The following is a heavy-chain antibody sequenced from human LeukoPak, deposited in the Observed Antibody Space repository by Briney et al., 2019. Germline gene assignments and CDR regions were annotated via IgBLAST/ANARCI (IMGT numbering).Heavy chain of an antibody. CDR2: IIPIFGTA. V-gene: IGHV1-69*13. J-gene: IGHJ4*02. Sequence: SVKVSCKASGGTFSSYAISWVRQAPGQGLEWMGGIIPIFGTANYAQKFQGRVTITADESTSTAYMELSSLRSEDTAVYYCARGRDGYNTRAPFDYWGQGTLVTVSS. CDR3: ARGRDGYNTRAPFDY. CDR1: GGTFSSYA. D-gene: IGHD5-24*01.